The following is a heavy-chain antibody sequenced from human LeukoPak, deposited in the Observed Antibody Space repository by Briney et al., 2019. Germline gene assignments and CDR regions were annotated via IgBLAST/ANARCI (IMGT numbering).Heavy chain of an antibody. CDR2: ISSGSVYK. CDR1: GFSFSDYY. V-gene: IGHV3-21*01. Sequence: GGSLRLSCVGSGFSFSDYYMNWVRQAPGKGLEWLSSISSGSVYKYDADSVRGRFTISRDNAKNSLFLQMNSLRVEDTAVYYCARGSRHRGYYPDYWGQGTLVTVSS. D-gene: IGHD3-3*01. J-gene: IGHJ4*02. CDR3: ARGSRHRGYYPDY.